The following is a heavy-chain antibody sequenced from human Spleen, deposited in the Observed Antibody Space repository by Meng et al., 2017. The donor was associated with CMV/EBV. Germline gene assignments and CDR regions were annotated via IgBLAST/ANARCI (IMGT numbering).Heavy chain of an antibody. V-gene: IGHV4-39*07. D-gene: IGHD5-18*01. CDR3: VRVGVTALVYYFDY. CDR2: IYSSGST. CDR1: GGSISSNNYY. Sequence: SETMSLTCTVSGGSISSNNYYWGWISQPPGKGLEWIGSIYSSGSTYYNPSLKSRVTISVDTSKNQFSLKLSSVTAADTAVYYCVRVGVTALVYYFDYWGPCLLLTVSS. J-gene: IGHJ4*01.